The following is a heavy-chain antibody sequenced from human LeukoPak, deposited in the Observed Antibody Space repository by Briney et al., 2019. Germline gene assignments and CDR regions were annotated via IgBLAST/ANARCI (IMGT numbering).Heavy chain of an antibody. J-gene: IGHJ6*03. Sequence: ASVKVSCTASGYTFTSHYMYWVRQAPGQGLEWMGIINPSGGSTNYAQKFQGRVTMTRDTSTSTVYMELSSLRAEDTAVYYCARGPRITLVRGGQWHYYMDVWGKGTTVTISS. V-gene: IGHV1-46*01. CDR3: ARGPRITLVRGGQWHYYMDV. CDR2: INPSGGST. CDR1: GYTFTSHY. D-gene: IGHD3-10*01.